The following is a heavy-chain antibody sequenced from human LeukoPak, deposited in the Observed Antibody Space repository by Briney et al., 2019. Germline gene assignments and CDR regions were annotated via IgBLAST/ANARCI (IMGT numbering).Heavy chain of an antibody. Sequence: SETLSLTCAVSGGSISIGVYSWSWIRQPPGRGLEWIGYIYHSGTTYYNPSLKSRVTISLDKSKNQFSLKLSSVTAADTAVYYCARLSLAAENYWGQGNLVTVSS. CDR2: IYHSGTT. CDR1: GGSISIGVYS. V-gene: IGHV4-30-2*01. CDR3: ARLSLAAENY. D-gene: IGHD6-13*01. J-gene: IGHJ4*02.